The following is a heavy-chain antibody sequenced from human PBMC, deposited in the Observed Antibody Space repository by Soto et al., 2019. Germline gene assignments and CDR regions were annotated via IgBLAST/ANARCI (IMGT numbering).Heavy chain of an antibody. CDR2: IYYSGST. J-gene: IGHJ5*02. CDR1: GGSVSSGSYY. V-gene: IGHV4-61*01. CDR3: ARVDPYTWFDP. D-gene: IGHD2-15*01. Sequence: QVQLQESGPGLVKPSETLSLTCTVSGGSVSSGSYYWSWIRQPPGKGLEWIGYIYYSGSTNYNPSLMSRVTISVDTSKNQFSLKLSSVTAADTAVYYCARVDPYTWFDPWGQGTLVTVSS.